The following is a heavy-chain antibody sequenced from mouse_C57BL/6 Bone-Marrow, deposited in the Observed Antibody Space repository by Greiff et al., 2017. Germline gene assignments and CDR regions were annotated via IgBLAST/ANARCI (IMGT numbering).Heavy chain of an antibody. V-gene: IGHV1-81*01. CDR3: ARSDGSSYGNYFDY. Sequence: VKLMESGAELARPGASVKLSCKASGYTFTSYGISWVKQRTGQGLEWIGEIYPRSGNTYYNEKFKGKATLTADKSSSTAYMELRSLTSEDSAVYFCARSDGSSYGNYFDYWGQGTTLTVSS. CDR1: GYTFTSYG. J-gene: IGHJ2*01. CDR2: IYPRSGNT. D-gene: IGHD1-1*01.